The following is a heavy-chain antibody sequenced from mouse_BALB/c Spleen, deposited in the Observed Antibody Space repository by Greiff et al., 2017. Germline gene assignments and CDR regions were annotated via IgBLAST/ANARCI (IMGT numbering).Heavy chain of an antibody. D-gene: IGHD4-1*01. Sequence: EVKLVESGGDLVKPGGSLKLSCAASGFTFSSYGMSWVRQTPDKRLEWVATISSGGSYTYYPDSVKGRFTISRDNAKNTLYLQMSSLKSEDTAMYYCASLTFYWGQGTTLTVSS. V-gene: IGHV5-6*02. CDR3: ASLTFY. CDR1: GFTFSSYG. CDR2: ISSGGSYT. J-gene: IGHJ2*01.